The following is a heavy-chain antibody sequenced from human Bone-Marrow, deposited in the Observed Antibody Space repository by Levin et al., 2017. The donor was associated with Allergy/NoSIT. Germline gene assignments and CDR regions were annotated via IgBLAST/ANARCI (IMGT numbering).Heavy chain of an antibody. CDR1: GGSISSSSYY. D-gene: IGHD6-13*01. J-gene: IGHJ4*02. Sequence: SETLSLTCTVSGGSISSSSYYWGWIRQPPGKGLEWIGSIYDSGSTYYTPSLKIRVTISVDTSKNQLSMNLSSVTAADTAVYYCASFAYSSSWYPAGYYFDYWGQGTLVTVSA. CDR3: ASFAYSSSWYPAGYYFDY. V-gene: IGHV4-39*07. CDR2: IYDSGST.